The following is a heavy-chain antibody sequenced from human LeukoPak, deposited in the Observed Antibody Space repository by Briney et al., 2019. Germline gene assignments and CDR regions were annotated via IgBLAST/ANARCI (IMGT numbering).Heavy chain of an antibody. CDR1: GGSFSGYY. D-gene: IGHD3-22*01. J-gene: IGHJ4*02. V-gene: IGHV4-34*01. CDR2: INHSGST. CDR3: ARSYYDSSGYYYGSYYFDY. Sequence: SETLSLTCAVYGGSFSGYYWSWIRQPPGEGLEWIGEINHSGSTNYNPSLKSRVTISVDTSKNQFSLKLSSVTAADTAVYYCARSYYDSSGYYYGSYYFDYWGQGTLVTVSS.